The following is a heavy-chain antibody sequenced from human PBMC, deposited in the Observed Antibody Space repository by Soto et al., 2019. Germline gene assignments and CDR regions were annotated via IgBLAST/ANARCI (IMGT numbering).Heavy chain of an antibody. CDR1: GFTFSSYG. J-gene: IGHJ6*02. CDR3: ARCRGYCSGTTEYYYGMDV. CDR2: MWYDGSNK. V-gene: IGHV3-33*01. Sequence: QVQLVESGGGVVQPGRSLRLSCAASGFTFSSYGMYWVRQAPGKGLEWVAVMWYDGSNKYYADSVKGRFTISRDNSKNTLYLQMNSLRAEDTAVYYCARCRGYCSGTTEYYYGMDVWGQGTTVTVSS. D-gene: IGHD2-2*03.